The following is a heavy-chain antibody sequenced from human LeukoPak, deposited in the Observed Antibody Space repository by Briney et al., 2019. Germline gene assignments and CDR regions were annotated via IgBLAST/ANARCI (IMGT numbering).Heavy chain of an antibody. D-gene: IGHD3-9*01. Sequence: PGGSLRLSCAASGFTFRSYGMHWVRQAPGKELEWVAVIWYDGTNKYYADSVKGRFTISRDNAKNTLYMQMNSLRAEDTAVYYCARLDILTGNYYYFNFWGQGTLVTVSS. CDR3: ARLDILTGNYYYFNF. J-gene: IGHJ4*02. CDR2: IWYDGTNK. V-gene: IGHV3-33*03. CDR1: GFTFRSYG.